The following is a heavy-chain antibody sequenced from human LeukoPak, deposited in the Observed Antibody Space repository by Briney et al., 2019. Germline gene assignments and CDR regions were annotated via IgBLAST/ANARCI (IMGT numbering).Heavy chain of an antibody. CDR3: AREARLITGTGTFDP. CDR1: GGSFSGYY. J-gene: IGHJ5*02. CDR2: INHSGST. V-gene: IGHV4-34*01. D-gene: IGHD1/OR15-1a*01. Sequence: SETLSLTCAVYGGSFSGYYWSWIRQPPGKGLEWIGEINHSGSTNYNPSLKSRVTISVDTSKNQFSLKLSPVTAADTAVYYCAREARLITGTGTFDPWGQGTLVTVSS.